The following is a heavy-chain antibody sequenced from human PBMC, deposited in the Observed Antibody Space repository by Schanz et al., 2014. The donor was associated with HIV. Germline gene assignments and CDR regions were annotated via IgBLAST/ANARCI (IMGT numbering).Heavy chain of an antibody. CDR1: GFSFRTFG. CDR3: AKDGNWYDSRYRGKGNYYYYYGMDV. D-gene: IGHD3-22*01. CDR2: ISYDGRNK. J-gene: IGHJ6*02. Sequence: QVQLVESGGGVVQPGRSLRLSCVASGFSFRTFGMHWVRQAPGKGLEWLAVISYDGRNKKFANSVKGRFTISRDNSKNTVYLQMKSLRPEDTAVYYCAKDGNWYDSRYRGKGNYYYYYGMDVWGQGTTVTVSS. V-gene: IGHV3-30*18.